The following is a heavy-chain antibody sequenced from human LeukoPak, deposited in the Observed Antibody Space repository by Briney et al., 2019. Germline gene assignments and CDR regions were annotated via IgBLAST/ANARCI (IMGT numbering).Heavy chain of an antibody. CDR2: INSDGSST. Sequence: GGSLRLSCAASGFTFSSYWMHWVRQAPGKGLVWVSRINSDGSSTSYADSVKGRFTISRDNAKNTLYLQMNSLRAEDTAVYYCAREASSSWYSYYLDYWGQGTLVTVSS. CDR3: AREASSSWYSYYLDY. CDR1: GFTFSSYW. J-gene: IGHJ4*02. V-gene: IGHV3-74*01. D-gene: IGHD6-13*01.